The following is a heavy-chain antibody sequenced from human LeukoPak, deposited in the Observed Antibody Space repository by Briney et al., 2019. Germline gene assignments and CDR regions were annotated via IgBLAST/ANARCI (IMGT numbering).Heavy chain of an antibody. CDR2: INWNGGST. D-gene: IGHD3-3*01. J-gene: IGHJ6*03. CDR1: GFTFDDYG. Sequence: PGGSLRLSCAASGFTFDDYGMSWVRQAPGKGLEWVSGINWNGGSTGYADSVKGRFTISRDNAKNSLYLQMNSLRAEDTALYYCARTVTIFGLNYYYYYYMDVWGKGTTVTVSS. CDR3: ARTVTIFGLNYYYYYYMDV. V-gene: IGHV3-20*04.